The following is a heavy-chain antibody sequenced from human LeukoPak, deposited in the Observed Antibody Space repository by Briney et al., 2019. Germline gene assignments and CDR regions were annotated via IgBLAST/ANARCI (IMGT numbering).Heavy chain of an antibody. V-gene: IGHV3-23*01. CDR3: AKDWGEYFDYVWGSFTSFDS. CDR1: GFTFSSYG. CDR2: ISGSGGST. J-gene: IGHJ4*02. D-gene: IGHD3-16*01. Sequence: GGSLRLSCAASGFTFSSYGMSWVRRAPGKGLEWVSAISGSGGSTYYADSVKGRFTISRDNSKSTLYLQMNSLRAEDTAVYYCAKDWGEYFDYVWGSFTSFDSWGQGTLVTVSS.